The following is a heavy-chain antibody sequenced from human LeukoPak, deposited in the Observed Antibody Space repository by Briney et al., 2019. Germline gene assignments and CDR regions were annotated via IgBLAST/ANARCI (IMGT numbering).Heavy chain of an antibody. V-gene: IGHV1-46*02. CDR2: IHPDGGST. CDR1: GYNFNDYY. J-gene: IGHJ4*02. Sequence: GASVKVSCKASGYNFNDYYIYWVRQAPGHGLESMGYIHPDGGSTNYAQKFQGRVTMTSDMSTNTVYIELRSLRSEDTAMYYCARAFNSIQPLDYWGQGTLVTVSS. CDR3: ARAFNSIQPLDY. D-gene: IGHD4-11*01.